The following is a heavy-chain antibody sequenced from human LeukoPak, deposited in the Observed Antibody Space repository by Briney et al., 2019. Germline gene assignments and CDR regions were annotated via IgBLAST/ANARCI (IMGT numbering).Heavy chain of an antibody. CDR2: INTNTGNP. Sequence: ASVKVSCKASGYTFTSYAMNWVRQAPGQGLEWMGWINTNTGNPTYAQGFTGRFVFSLDTSVSTVYLQISSLKAEDTAVYYCARVSRTDFWSGYLFDYWGQGTLVTVSS. V-gene: IGHV7-4-1*02. J-gene: IGHJ4*02. CDR3: ARVSRTDFWSGYLFDY. CDR1: GYTFTSYA. D-gene: IGHD3-3*01.